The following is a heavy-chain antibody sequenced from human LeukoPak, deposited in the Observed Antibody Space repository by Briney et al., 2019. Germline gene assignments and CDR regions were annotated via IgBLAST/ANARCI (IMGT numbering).Heavy chain of an antibody. D-gene: IGHD3-3*01. V-gene: IGHV3-23*01. J-gene: IGHJ3*02. CDR3: AKEAGVDDFWSGYHDAFDI. CDR2: SXXCGST. Sequence: SXXCGSTYYADSVKGRFTISRDNSKNTLYLQMNSLRAEDTAVYYCAKEAGVDDFWSGYHDAFDIWGQGTMVTVSS.